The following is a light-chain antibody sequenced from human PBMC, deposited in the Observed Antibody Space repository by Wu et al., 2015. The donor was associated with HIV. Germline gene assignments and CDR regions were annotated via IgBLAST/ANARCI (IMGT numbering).Light chain of an antibody. Sequence: QSVTSNFLASDHAENWATAPTAPPSMAASARATGIPDRFSGSGSGTDFTLTISRLEPEDFAVYYCHQYGSSPLTFGEGPRWTSN. V-gene: IGKV3-20*01. J-gene: IGKJ4*01. CDR3: HQYGSSPLT. CDR2: AAS. CDR1: QSVTSNF.